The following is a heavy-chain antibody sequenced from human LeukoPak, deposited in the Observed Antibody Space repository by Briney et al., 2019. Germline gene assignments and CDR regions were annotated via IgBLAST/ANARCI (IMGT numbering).Heavy chain of an antibody. CDR1: GYTFTGYY. J-gene: IGHJ4*02. V-gene: IGHV1-2*02. CDR2: INPNSGGT. Sequence: ASVKVSCKASGYTFTGYYMHWVRQAPGQGLEWMGWINPNSGGTNYAQKFQGRVTMTRDTSTSTAYMELSRLRSDDTAVYYCAREHDYGDYLFGYWGQGTLVTVSS. CDR3: AREHDYGDYLFGY. D-gene: IGHD4-17*01.